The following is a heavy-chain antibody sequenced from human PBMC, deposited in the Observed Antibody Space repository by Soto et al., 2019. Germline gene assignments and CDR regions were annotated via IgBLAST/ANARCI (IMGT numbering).Heavy chain of an antibody. V-gene: IGHV3-74*01. J-gene: IGHJ4*02. CDR2: INPDGSRT. CDR1: GFTFSSYW. CDR3: ASVAVTTYYVDD. Sequence: EVQLVESGGDLVQPGGSLRLSCAASGFTFSSYWMHWVRQAPGKGLVWVSRINPDGSRTSYADSVKGRFTISRDNAKNTLYLQMNSLGAEDTAVYYCASVAVTTYYVDDWGQGTLVTVSS. D-gene: IGHD4-17*01.